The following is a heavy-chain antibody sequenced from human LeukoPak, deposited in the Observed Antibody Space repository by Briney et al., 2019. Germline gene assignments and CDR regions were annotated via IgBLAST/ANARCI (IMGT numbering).Heavy chain of an antibody. CDR3: ARAIYDSSGYHFDY. D-gene: IGHD3-22*01. CDR1: GGSISSYY. J-gene: IGHJ4*02. Sequence: SETLSLTCTVSGGSISSYYWSWIRQPPGKGLEWIGYIYYSGSTNYNPSLKSRVTISVDTSKNQFSLKLSSATAADTAVYYCARAIYDSSGYHFDYWGQGTLVTVSS. CDR2: IYYSGST. V-gene: IGHV4-59*01.